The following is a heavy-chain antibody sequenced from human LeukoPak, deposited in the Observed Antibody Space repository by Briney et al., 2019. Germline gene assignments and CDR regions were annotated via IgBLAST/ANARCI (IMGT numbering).Heavy chain of an antibody. CDR3: AKSYYGSGSYYEFSDYYFDY. Sequence: GGSLRLSCAASGFTFSSYGMHWVRQAPGKGLEWVAVISYDGSNKYYADPVKGRFTISRDNSKNTLYLQMNSLRAEDTAVYYCAKSYYGSGSYYEFSDYYFDYWGQGTLVTVSS. J-gene: IGHJ4*02. D-gene: IGHD3-10*01. CDR2: ISYDGSNK. V-gene: IGHV3-30*18. CDR1: GFTFSSYG.